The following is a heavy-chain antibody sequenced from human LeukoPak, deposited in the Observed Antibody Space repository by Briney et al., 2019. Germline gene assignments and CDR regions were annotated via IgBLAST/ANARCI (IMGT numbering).Heavy chain of an antibody. V-gene: IGHV3-30*04. CDR1: GFTFSRSA. Sequence: PGGSLRLSCAASGFTFSRSAMHWVRQAPGKGLERVAIISYDGGNKYYADSVKGRFTIPRYNSKNTMYLQMKRLRAEDMALYFCARSNYPYGRVKDAFDIWGQGTMVTVSS. CDR3: ARSNYPYGRVKDAFDI. CDR2: ISYDGGNK. J-gene: IGHJ3*02. D-gene: IGHD3-10*01.